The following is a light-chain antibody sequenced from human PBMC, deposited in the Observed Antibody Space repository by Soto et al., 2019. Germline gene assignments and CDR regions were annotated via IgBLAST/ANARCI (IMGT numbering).Light chain of an antibody. CDR2: GAS. V-gene: IGKV3-20*01. CDR3: QQYGSSLFT. J-gene: IGKJ3*01. CDR1: QSVSSSY. Sequence: EIVLTQSPGTLSLSPGERATLSCRASQSVSSSYFAWYQQKPGQAPRLLIYGASSRATGIPARFSGSGSGTDFTLTISRLEPEDFAVYYCQQYGSSLFTFGPGTQVEIK.